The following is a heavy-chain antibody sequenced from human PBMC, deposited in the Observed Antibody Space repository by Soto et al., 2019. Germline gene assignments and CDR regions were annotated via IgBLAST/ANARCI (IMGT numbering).Heavy chain of an antibody. D-gene: IGHD1-1*01. J-gene: IGHJ3*02. CDR3: ARNGIRSHDAFDI. CDR2: INPNSGGT. Sequence: ASVKVSCKASGYTFTGYYMHWVRQAPGQGLEWMGWINPNSGGTNYAQKFQGWVTMTRDTSISTAYMELSRLRSDDTAVYYCARNGIRSHDAFDIWGQGTMVTVSS. V-gene: IGHV1-2*04. CDR1: GYTFTGYY.